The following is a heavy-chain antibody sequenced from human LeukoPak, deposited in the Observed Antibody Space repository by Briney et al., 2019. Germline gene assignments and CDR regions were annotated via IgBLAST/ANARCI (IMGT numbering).Heavy chain of an antibody. Sequence: GGSLRLSCAASGFTFSSYSMTWVRQAPGKGLEWVSSISTSSSYIYYADSMKGRFTISRDNSKNTVYLQMNSLRAEDTAVYYCARGRHRVAYSDNAFDFWGQGTMVTVSS. CDR1: GFTFSSYS. V-gene: IGHV3-21*01. CDR3: ARGRHRVAYSDNAFDF. CDR2: ISTSSSYI. J-gene: IGHJ3*01. D-gene: IGHD2-15*01.